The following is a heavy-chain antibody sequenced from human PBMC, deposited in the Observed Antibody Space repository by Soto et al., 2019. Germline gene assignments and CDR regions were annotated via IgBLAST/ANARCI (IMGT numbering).Heavy chain of an antibody. J-gene: IGHJ6*02. CDR3: ARPQGNWYSAMDV. D-gene: IGHD6-13*01. V-gene: IGHV1-69*13. CDR1: GGTFSGSA. Sequence: SVKVSCKASGGTFSGSAISWVRQAPGQGLEWMGGIIPIFGTANYAQKFQGRVTITADESTSTAYLQWISLKASDSAVYYCARPQGNWYSAMDVWGQGTTVTVSS. CDR2: IIPIFGTA.